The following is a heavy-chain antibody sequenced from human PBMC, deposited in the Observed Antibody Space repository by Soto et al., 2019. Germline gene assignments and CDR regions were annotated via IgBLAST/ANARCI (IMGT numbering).Heavy chain of an antibody. D-gene: IGHD2-15*01. V-gene: IGHV3-23*01. CDR3: AKGRDIVVAYYMDV. CDR1: GFTFSSYA. CDR2: IDFSGDTT. J-gene: IGHJ6*03. Sequence: GGSLRLSCAASGFTFSSYAMGWVRQAPGKGLEWVSAIDFSGDTTYYADSVKGRFAISRDNSKNTLYLQMNSLRAEDTAVYYCAKGRDIVVAYYMDVWGKGTTVTVSS.